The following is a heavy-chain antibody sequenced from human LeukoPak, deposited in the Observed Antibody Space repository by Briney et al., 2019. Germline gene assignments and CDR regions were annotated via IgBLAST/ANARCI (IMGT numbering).Heavy chain of an antibody. Sequence: GGSLRLSCAASGFTFSSYAMSWVRQAPGKGLEWVSAISGSGGSTYYADSVKGRFTISRDNSKNTLYLQMNSLRAEDTAVYYCHDLGYDSRGFDYWGQGTLVTVSS. CDR2: ISGSGGST. J-gene: IGHJ4*02. CDR3: HDLGYDSRGFDY. D-gene: IGHD3-22*01. CDR1: GFTFSSYA. V-gene: IGHV3-23*01.